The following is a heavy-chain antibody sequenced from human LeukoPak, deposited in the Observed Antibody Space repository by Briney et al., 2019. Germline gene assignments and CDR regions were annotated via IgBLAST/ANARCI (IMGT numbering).Heavy chain of an antibody. D-gene: IGHD6-13*01. J-gene: IGHJ4*02. CDR2: ISYDGSNK. V-gene: IGHV3-30-3*01. CDR1: GFTFSSYA. CDR3: TRDSSRYSSSSDY. Sequence: GRSLRLSCAASGFTFSSYAMHWVRQAPGKGLEWVAVISYDGSNKYYADSVKGRFTIPRDNSKNTLYLQMNSLRAEDTAVYYCTRDSSRYSSSSDYWGQGTLVTVSS.